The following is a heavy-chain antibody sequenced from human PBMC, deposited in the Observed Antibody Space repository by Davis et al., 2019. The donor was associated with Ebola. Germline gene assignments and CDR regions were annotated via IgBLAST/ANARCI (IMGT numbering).Heavy chain of an antibody. CDR2: IYYSGST. CDR1: GGSISSSSYY. J-gene: IGHJ4*02. D-gene: IGHD3-22*01. V-gene: IGHV4-61*01. CDR3: AREGYYYDSSGYKKGGFDY. Sequence: MPSETLSLTCTVSGGSISSSSYYWGWIRQPPGKGLEWIGYIYYSGSTNYNPSLKSRVTISVDTSKNQFSLKLSSVTAADTAVYYCAREGYYYDSSGYKKGGFDYWGQGTLVTVSS.